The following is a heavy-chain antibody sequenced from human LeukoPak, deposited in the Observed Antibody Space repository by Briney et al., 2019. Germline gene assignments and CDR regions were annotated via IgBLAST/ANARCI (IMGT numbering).Heavy chain of an antibody. Sequence: GGSLRLSCAVSGFTFSNYDMHWVRQAPGKGLEWVSLISGDGGSTYYADSVKGRFTISRDNSKNSLYLQMNSLRTEDTALYYCAKDASYSSGWYDGYWGQGTLVTVSS. CDR3: AKDASYSSGWYDGY. CDR1: GFTFSNYD. J-gene: IGHJ4*02. D-gene: IGHD6-19*01. V-gene: IGHV3-43*02. CDR2: ISGDGGST.